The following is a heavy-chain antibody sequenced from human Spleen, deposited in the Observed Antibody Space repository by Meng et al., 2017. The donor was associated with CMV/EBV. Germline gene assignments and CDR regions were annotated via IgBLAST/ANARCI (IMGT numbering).Heavy chain of an antibody. Sequence: ASVKVSCKASGYTFSSFDINWVRLAPGQGLEWMGLINPASGATNYAQKFQGRVTMTRDTSISTAYMELRRLTSDDTAVYYCARGRIGTAMLPGDDYWGQGTLVTVSS. CDR3: ARGRIGTAMLPGDDY. V-gene: IGHV1-2*02. J-gene: IGHJ4*02. D-gene: IGHD5-18*01. CDR1: GYTFSSFD. CDR2: INPASGAT.